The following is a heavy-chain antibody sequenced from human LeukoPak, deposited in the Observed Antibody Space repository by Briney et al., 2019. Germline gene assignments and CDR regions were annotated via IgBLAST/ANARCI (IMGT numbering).Heavy chain of an antibody. Sequence: GGSLRLSCAASGFTFSSYAMSWVRQAPGKGLEWVSAVSGSGGSTYYADSVRGRFTISRDNSKKTLYLQMNSLRAEDTAVYYCAKGYYYDSSGYYPFDYWGQGTLATVSS. J-gene: IGHJ4*02. CDR2: VSGSGGST. CDR1: GFTFSSYA. CDR3: AKGYYYDSSGYYPFDY. D-gene: IGHD3-22*01. V-gene: IGHV3-23*01.